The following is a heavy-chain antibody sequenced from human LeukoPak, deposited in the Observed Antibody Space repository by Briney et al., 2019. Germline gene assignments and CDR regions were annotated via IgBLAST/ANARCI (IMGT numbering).Heavy chain of an antibody. CDR2: ISSSSTI. Sequence: GGSLRLSCAASGFTFSSYTMNWVRQAPGKGLEWVSSISSSSTIYYADSVKGRFTISRDNAKNSLYLQMNSLRAEDTAVYYCARDGYSYGSGRNYWGQGTLVTVSS. D-gene: IGHD5-18*01. CDR3: ARDGYSYGSGRNY. J-gene: IGHJ4*02. CDR1: GFTFSSYT. V-gene: IGHV3-69-1*01.